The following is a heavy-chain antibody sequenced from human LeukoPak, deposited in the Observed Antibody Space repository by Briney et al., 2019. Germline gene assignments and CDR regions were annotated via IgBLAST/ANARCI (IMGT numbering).Heavy chain of an antibody. CDR1: GFTFSSYA. D-gene: IGHD3-3*01. CDR2: ISGSGGST. V-gene: IGHV3-23*01. J-gene: IGHJ4*02. Sequence: GGSLRLSCAASGFTFSSYAMSWVRQAPGKGLEWVSAISGSGGSTYYADSVKGRFTISRDNSKNTLYLQMNSLRAEDTAVYYCAKKSDGSGYDFWSGQYYFDYWGQGTLVTVSS. CDR3: AKKSDGSGYDFWSGQYYFDY.